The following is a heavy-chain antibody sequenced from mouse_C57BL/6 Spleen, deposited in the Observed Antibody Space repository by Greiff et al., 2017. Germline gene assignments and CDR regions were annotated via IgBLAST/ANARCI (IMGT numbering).Heavy chain of an antibody. V-gene: IGHV1-15*01. D-gene: IGHD5-1-1*01. J-gene: IGHJ3*01. Sequence: QVQLQQSGAELVRPGASVTLSCKASGYTFTDYEMHWVKQTPVHGLEWIGAIDPETGGTAYNQKFKGKAILTADKSSSTAYMELRSLTSEDSAVYYCTRYTRPDSFAYWGQGTLVTVSA. CDR1: GYTFTDYE. CDR2: IDPETGGT. CDR3: TRYTRPDSFAY.